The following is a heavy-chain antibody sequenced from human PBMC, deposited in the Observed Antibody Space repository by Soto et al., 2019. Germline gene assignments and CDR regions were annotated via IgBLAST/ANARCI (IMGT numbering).Heavy chain of an antibody. Sequence: SETLSLTCAVYGGSFSGYYWSWIRQPPGKGLEWIGEINHSGSTNYNPSLKSRVTISVDTSKNQFFLKLNSVTAADTAVYYCTRVGGYYGDYPNFDYWGQGTLVTVS. CDR1: GGSFSGYY. V-gene: IGHV4-34*01. J-gene: IGHJ4*02. CDR2: INHSGST. D-gene: IGHD4-17*01. CDR3: TRVGGYYGDYPNFDY.